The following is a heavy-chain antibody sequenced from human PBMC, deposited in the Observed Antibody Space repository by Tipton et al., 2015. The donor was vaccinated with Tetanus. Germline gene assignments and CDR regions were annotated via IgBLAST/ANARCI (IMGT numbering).Heavy chain of an antibody. CDR1: GFSVSRKY. V-gene: IGHV3-53*01. J-gene: IGHJ4*02. Sequence: SLRLSCAASGFSVSRKYMTWVRQAPGKGLEWVSLTYGDGSTYYADSVKDRFTISRDNSKNTLYLQMSNLRAEDTAVYYCARDYPDFDYWGQGTLVTVSS. CDR3: ARDYPDFDY. CDR2: TYGDGST. D-gene: IGHD3-16*02.